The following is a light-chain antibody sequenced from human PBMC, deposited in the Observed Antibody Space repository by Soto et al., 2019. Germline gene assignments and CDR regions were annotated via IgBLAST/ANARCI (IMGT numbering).Light chain of an antibody. CDR1: QSVSRS. J-gene: IGKJ4*01. CDR3: QQYSSWLLS. Sequence: IVMTQSPGTLSVSLGERATLSCRASQSVSRSLAWYQQKPGQAPRPLMYGASTRATGTPARFSGSGSGTEFTLTISSLQSEDFAVYYCQQYSSWLLSFGGGTKVDI. CDR2: GAS. V-gene: IGKV3D-15*01.